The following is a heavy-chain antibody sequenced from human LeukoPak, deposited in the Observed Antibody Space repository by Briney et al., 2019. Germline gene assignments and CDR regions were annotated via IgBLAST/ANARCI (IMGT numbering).Heavy chain of an antibody. V-gene: IGHV1-69*04. J-gene: IGHJ4*02. CDR3: ARDSNSLFDY. CDR2: IIPIFGIA. CDR1: GGTFSSYA. Sequence: SVKVSSKASGGTFSSYAISWVRQAPGQGLEWTGRIIPIFGIANYAQKFQGRVTITADKSTSTAYMELSSLRSEDTAVYYCARDSNSLFDYWGQGTLVSVSS. D-gene: IGHD5-24*01.